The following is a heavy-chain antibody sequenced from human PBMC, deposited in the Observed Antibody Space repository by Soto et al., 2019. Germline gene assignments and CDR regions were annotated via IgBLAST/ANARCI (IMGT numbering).Heavy chain of an antibody. V-gene: IGHV3-23*01. CDR1: KSTTNTTV. J-gene: IGHJ6*01. CDR2: ITGSGMTT. CDR3: AKVFFTDTATTEMDV. D-gene: IGHD4-17*01. Sequence: GGPITLSCATTKSTTNTTVISPAPPAPGKGLEWVSGITGSGMTTYYADSVKGRFTISRDNSKNTLYLQMNNLIAEDTAVYFCAKVFFTDTATTEMDV.